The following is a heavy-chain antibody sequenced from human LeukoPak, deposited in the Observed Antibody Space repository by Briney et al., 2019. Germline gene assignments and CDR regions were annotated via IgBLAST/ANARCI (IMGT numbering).Heavy chain of an antibody. CDR1: GFTFSSYS. CDR2: ISSSSSYI. Sequence: GGSLRLSCAASGFTFSSYSMNWVRQAPGKGLEWVSSISSSSSYIYYADSVKGRFTISRDNAKNSLYLQMNSLRAEVTAVYYCATLKLRYFDWSDYWGQGTLVTVSS. J-gene: IGHJ4*02. CDR3: ATLKLRYFDWSDY. D-gene: IGHD3-9*01. V-gene: IGHV3-21*01.